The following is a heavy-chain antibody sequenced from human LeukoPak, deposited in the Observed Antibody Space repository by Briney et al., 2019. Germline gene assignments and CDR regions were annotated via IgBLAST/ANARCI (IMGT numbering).Heavy chain of an antibody. J-gene: IGHJ4*02. V-gene: IGHV3-23*01. CDR1: RFTFSSYG. CDR2: ISGSGGNT. Sequence: GRSLRLSCAASRFTFSSYGMSWVRQAPGKGLEWVSSISGSGGNTYYADSVKGRFTISRDNSKNTLYLQMNSLRDEDTAVYYCAKSSYYDASGYYREYYFDYWGQGTLVTVSS. CDR3: AKSSYYDASGYYREYYFDY. D-gene: IGHD3-22*01.